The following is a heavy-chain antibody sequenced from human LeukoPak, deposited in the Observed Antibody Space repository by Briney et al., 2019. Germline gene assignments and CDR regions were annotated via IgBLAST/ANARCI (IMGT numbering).Heavy chain of an antibody. V-gene: IGHV4-38-2*02. D-gene: IGHD3-3*01. CDR1: GYSLSSGYY. Sequence: SETLSLTCTVSGYSLSSGYYWGWIRQPPGKGLEWIASIYHSGSTYYNPSLKSRVTISVDRSKNQFSLKLSSVTAADTAVYYCARDGRIRFPVTNWFDPWGQGTLVTVSS. CDR2: IYHSGST. J-gene: IGHJ5*02. CDR3: ARDGRIRFPVTNWFDP.